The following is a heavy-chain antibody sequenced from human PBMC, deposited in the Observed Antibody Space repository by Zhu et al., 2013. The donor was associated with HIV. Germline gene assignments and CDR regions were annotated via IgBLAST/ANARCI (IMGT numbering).Heavy chain of an antibody. Sequence: QVQLVQSGAEVKKPGSSVKVSCKASGGTFSSYAISWVRQAPGQGLEWMGWINPNSGGTNYAQKFQGWVTMTRDTSISTAYMELSRLRSDDTAVYYCARAGVYYGDYGGISESLDAFDIWGQGTMVTVSS. D-gene: IGHD4-17*01. J-gene: IGHJ3*02. CDR1: GGTFSSYA. CDR2: INPNSGGT. V-gene: IGHV1-2*04. CDR3: ARAGVYYGDYGGISESLDAFDI.